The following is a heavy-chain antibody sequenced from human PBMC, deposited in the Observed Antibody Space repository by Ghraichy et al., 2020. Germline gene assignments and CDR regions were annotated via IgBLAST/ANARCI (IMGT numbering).Heavy chain of an antibody. D-gene: IGHD6-6*01. V-gene: IGHV3-21*01. Sequence: GGSLRLSCAASGFTFSSYSMNWVRQAPGKRLEWVSSISSSSSYIYYADSVKGRFTISRDNAKNSLYLQMNSLRAEDTAVYYCAIALRGSSRPLVDYWGQGTLVTVSS. J-gene: IGHJ4*02. CDR3: AIALRGSSRPLVDY. CDR1: GFTFSSYS. CDR2: ISSSSSYI.